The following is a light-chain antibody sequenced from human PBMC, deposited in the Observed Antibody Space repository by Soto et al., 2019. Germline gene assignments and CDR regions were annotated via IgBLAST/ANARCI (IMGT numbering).Light chain of an antibody. V-gene: IGKV3-20*01. CDR1: QTVTINY. J-gene: IGKJ1*01. CDR3: QQYAGSPST. CDR2: GAS. Sequence: EIVLTQSPGTLSLSPGERATLSCRASQTVTINYLAWYQRKPGQAPRLLIYGASSRATDIPDRFSGSGSGTDFTLTITRLEPEDFAVYFCQQYAGSPSTFGQGTKVEI.